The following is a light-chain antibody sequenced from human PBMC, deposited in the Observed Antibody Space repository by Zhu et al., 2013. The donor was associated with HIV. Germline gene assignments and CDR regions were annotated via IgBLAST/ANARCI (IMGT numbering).Light chain of an antibody. CDR2: AAS. J-gene: IGKJ5*01. CDR3: QQTRSAPVD. V-gene: IGKV1-16*01. Sequence: IRMTQSPSSLSASTGDRVTITCRASQDISNYLAWFQQKPGKVPKRLIYAASSLQSGVPSRFSGGGSGTDFTLTISSLEAEDFATYYCQQTRSAPVDFGQGTRLEIE. CDR1: QDISNY.